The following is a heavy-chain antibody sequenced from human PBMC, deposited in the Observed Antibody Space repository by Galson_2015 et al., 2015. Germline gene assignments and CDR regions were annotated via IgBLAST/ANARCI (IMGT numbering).Heavy chain of an antibody. CDR1: GFTFSNYA. CDR2: ISDSGGST. J-gene: IGHJ4*02. Sequence: SLRLSCAASGFTFSNYAMSWVRQAPGKGLEWVSAISDSGGSTYYADSVKGRFTISRDNSKNTLYLQMHSLRAEDTAVYYCAKFTFGGVLAPFDYWGQGTLVTVSS. V-gene: IGHV3-23*01. CDR3: AKFTFGGVLAPFDY. D-gene: IGHD3-16*02.